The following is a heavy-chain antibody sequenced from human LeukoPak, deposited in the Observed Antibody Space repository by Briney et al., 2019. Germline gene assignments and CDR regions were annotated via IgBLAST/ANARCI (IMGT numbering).Heavy chain of an antibody. D-gene: IGHD6-19*01. J-gene: IGHJ4*02. V-gene: IGHV3-64D*06. CDR2: ISSNGGST. CDR3: VKEGYSSGWDGD. CDR1: GFTFSSYA. Sequence: QSGGSLRLSCSASGFTFSSYAMHWVRQAPGKGLEYVSAISSNGGSTYYADSVKGRFTISRDNSKNTLFLQMSSLRAEDAAVYYCVKEGYSSGWDGDWGQGTLVTVSS.